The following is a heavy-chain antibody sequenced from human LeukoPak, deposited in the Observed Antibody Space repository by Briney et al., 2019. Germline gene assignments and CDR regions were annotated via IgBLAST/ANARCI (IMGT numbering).Heavy chain of an antibody. Sequence: SQTLSLTCNVSGVSIRSGSYYWSWIRQPAGKGLEWIGRIYTSGTTNYNPSLKSRVTISVGTSKSQFSLKLSSVTAADTAVYYCAREVSDYDILTGWIDYWGQGTLVSVSS. V-gene: IGHV4-61*02. CDR2: IYTSGTT. D-gene: IGHD3-9*01. J-gene: IGHJ4*02. CDR3: AREVSDYDILTGWIDY. CDR1: GVSIRSGSYY.